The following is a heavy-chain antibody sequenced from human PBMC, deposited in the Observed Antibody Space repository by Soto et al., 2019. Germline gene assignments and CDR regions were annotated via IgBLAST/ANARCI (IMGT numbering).Heavy chain of an antibody. Sequence: QVQLQQWVAGLLKPSETLSLTCAVYGGSFSGYQWSWIRQTPGKGLEWIGEINDSGNINYNPSLKSRVTILLDTPKKQISLKLSSVTAADSAVYYCARGLILWFGELSRRGGYYYYMDVWGKGNTVTVSS. CDR1: GGSFSGYQ. J-gene: IGHJ6*03. CDR2: INDSGNI. V-gene: IGHV4-34*01. CDR3: ARGLILWFGELSRRGGYYYYMDV. D-gene: IGHD3-10*01.